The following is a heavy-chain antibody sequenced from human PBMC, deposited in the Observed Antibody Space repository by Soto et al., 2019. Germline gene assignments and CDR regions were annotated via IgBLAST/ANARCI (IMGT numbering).Heavy chain of an antibody. V-gene: IGHV4-59*12. Sequence: SETLSLTCTVSGGSISTYYWIWIRQPPGKGLEWIGVFYNGGTTNYSPSLKSRVTISVDRSKNQFSLKLSSVTAADTAVYYCAAGAIFGVVPLDYWGQGTLVTVSS. J-gene: IGHJ4*02. CDR2: FYNGGTT. CDR3: AAGAIFGVVPLDY. CDR1: GGSISTYY. D-gene: IGHD3-3*01.